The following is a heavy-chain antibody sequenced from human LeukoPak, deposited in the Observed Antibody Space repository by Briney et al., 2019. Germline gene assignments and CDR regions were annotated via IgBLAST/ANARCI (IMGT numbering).Heavy chain of an antibody. J-gene: IGHJ4*02. V-gene: IGHV3-53*01. CDR1: GFTVSSND. Sequence: GGSLRLSCAASGFTVSSNDMSWVRQAPGKGLVWVSVIYSGGRTFYADSVKGRLTISRDNYKNTLYLQMNSLRAEDTAVYYCDIYDSSGYYNYWGQGTLVTVSS. D-gene: IGHD3-22*01. CDR3: DIYDSSGYYNY. CDR2: IYSGGRT.